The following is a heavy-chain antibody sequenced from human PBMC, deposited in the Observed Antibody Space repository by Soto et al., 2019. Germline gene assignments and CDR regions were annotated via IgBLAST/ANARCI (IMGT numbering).Heavy chain of an antibody. J-gene: IGHJ4*02. CDR2: IYYSGST. D-gene: IGHD3-22*01. V-gene: IGHV4-61*01. Sequence: SETLSLTCTVSGGSVSSGSYYWSWIRQPPGKGLEWIGYIYYSGSTNYNPSHKSRVTISVDTSKNQFSLKLSSVTAADTAVYYCARVRGYYDSSGYSTYPDYWGQGTLVTVSS. CDR1: GGSVSSGSYY. CDR3: ARVRGYYDSSGYSTYPDY.